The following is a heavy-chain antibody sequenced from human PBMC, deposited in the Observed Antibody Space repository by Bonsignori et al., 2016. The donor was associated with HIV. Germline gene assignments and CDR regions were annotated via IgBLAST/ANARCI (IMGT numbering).Heavy chain of an antibody. D-gene: IGHD3-3*01. Sequence: QVQLQESGPGLVKPSETLSLTCTVSGGSIGTYNWNWVRQPAGKGLEWIGRIYATGNTNYNPSFKSRVTLVSRHVQEPLLPRHCICDRRGRRRYYYCARELQPLLAVPPRYFFPTEWFGTPRGR. CDR2: IYATGNT. V-gene: IGHV4-4*07. CDR3: ARELQPLLAVPPRYFFPTEWFGTP. J-gene: IGHJ2*01. CDR1: GGSIGTYN.